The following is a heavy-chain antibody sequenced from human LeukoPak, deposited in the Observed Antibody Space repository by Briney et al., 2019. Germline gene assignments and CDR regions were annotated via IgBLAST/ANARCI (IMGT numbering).Heavy chain of an antibody. J-gene: IGHJ6*02. CDR3: ARGYCSSTSSYSDYYYGMDV. D-gene: IGHD2-2*02. CDR1: GFTFDDYA. Sequence: GGSLRLSCAASGFTFDDYAMHWVRQAPGKGLEWVSGISWNSGSIGYADSVKGRFTISRDNAKNSLYLQMNSLRAEDTALYYCARGYCSSTSSYSDYYYGMDVWGQGTTVTVSS. V-gene: IGHV3-9*01. CDR2: ISWNSGSI.